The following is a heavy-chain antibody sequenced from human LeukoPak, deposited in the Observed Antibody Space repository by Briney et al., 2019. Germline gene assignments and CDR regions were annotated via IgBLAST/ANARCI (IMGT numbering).Heavy chain of an antibody. CDR2: VYYGGST. CDR3: ATNTGTVFDY. J-gene: IGHJ4*02. D-gene: IGHD7-27*01. CDR1: GDFITASY. V-gene: IGHV4-59*01. Sequence: PSETLSLTCTVSGDFITASYWSWIRQPPGKGLEWIGYVYYGGSTEYNPSLRSRVTISLEMSKHQFSLNVTSVTAADTAVYYCATNTGTVFDYWGQGALVTVSS.